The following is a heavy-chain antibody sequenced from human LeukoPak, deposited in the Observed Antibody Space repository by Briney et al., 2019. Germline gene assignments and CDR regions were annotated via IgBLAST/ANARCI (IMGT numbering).Heavy chain of an antibody. Sequence: SETLSLTCAVSGGSISSGGYSWSWIRQPPGKGLEWIGYIYHSGSTYYNPSLKSRVTISVDRSKNQFSLKLSSMTAADTAVYYCARGLYYYDSRTSYFDYWGRGTLVTVSS. CDR3: ARGLYYYDSRTSYFDY. CDR2: IYHSGST. D-gene: IGHD3-22*01. J-gene: IGHJ4*02. CDR1: GGSISSGGYS. V-gene: IGHV4-30-2*01.